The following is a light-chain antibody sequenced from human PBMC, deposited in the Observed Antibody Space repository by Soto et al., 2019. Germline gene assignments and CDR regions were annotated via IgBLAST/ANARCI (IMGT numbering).Light chain of an antibody. Sequence: DIQMTQSPSSLSASVGDRVTITCRASQSISSYLNSYQQKPGKAPKLLIYAASSLQSGVPSRFSGFGSGTDFTLTICSLQPEDFATYYCQQSYSAPSFGPGTKVDIK. V-gene: IGKV1-39*01. CDR3: QQSYSAPS. CDR2: AAS. J-gene: IGKJ3*01. CDR1: QSISSY.